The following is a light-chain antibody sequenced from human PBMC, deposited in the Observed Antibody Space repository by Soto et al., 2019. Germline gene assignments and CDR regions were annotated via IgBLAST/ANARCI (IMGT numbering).Light chain of an antibody. CDR3: QQYTNWPPIT. CDR2: GSS. V-gene: IGKV3-15*01. J-gene: IGKJ5*01. CDR1: QSVSGK. Sequence: EIVMTQSPATLSVSPGETATLSCRASQSVSGKLAWFQQKPGQAPRLLISGSSTRATGVPARFSGSGSGADFTLTISNLQSEDFAVYYCQQYTNWPPITFGQGTRLEIK.